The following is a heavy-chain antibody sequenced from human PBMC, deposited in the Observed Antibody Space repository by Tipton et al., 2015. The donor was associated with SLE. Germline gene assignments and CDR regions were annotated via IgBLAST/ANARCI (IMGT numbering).Heavy chain of an antibody. D-gene: IGHD1-7*01. Sequence: QVQLVQSGAEVKKPGSSVKVSCKASGGTFTSYSVTWVRQAPGQGLEWLGGIIPIFGTVKYAQKFQGRVTITTDESASTAYMELSSLRSDDTAVYYCARVGTGTIDALDVWGQGTMVTVSS. J-gene: IGHJ3*01. CDR3: ARVGTGTIDALDV. CDR2: IIPIFGTV. CDR1: GGTFTSYS. V-gene: IGHV1-69*01.